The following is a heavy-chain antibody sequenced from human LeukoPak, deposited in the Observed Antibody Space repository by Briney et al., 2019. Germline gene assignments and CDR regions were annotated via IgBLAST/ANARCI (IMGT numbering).Heavy chain of an antibody. J-gene: IGHJ3*02. D-gene: IGHD5-24*01. V-gene: IGHV3-53*05. CDR1: GFTVSSNY. CDR2: LFSGGAT. Sequence: GGSLRLSCAASGFTVSSNYMSWVRQAPGKGVEWVSLLFSGGATYYADSVKGRFTISRDNSKNTLYLQMNSLRAEDTAVYYCARGGDGYNYAFDMWGQGTMVTVSS. CDR3: ARGGDGYNYAFDM.